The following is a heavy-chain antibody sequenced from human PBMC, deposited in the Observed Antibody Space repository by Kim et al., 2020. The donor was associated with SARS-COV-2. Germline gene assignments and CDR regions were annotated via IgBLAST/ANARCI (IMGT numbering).Heavy chain of an antibody. CDR2: ISRTGSTI. D-gene: IGHD3-9*01. CDR3: ARDRYDILTGIFDH. J-gene: IGHJ4*02. Sequence: GGSLRLSCAASGFTFSDYYMTWIRQVPGKGLEWVSYISRTGSTIFYADSVKGRFTISRDNAKNSLYLQMNSLRAEDTAVYYCARDRYDILTGIFDHWGQGILVTVSS. V-gene: IGHV3-11*01. CDR1: GFTFSDYY.